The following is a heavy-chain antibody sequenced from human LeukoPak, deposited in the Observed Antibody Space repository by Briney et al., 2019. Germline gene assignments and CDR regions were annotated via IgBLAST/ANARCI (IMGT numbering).Heavy chain of an antibody. J-gene: IGHJ3*02. CDR1: GFSVSSNF. CDR2: IDDGGNT. D-gene: IGHD2-21*02. Sequence: PGGSLRLSCAASGFSVSSNFMSWIRQSPGKGLEWIGEIDDGGNTNYNPSLMSRVIVSMEKSKKQFSLVMRSVAAADTAVYYCARFSRITWGDWGDAFDIWGQGTTVIVSS. V-gene: IGHV4-34*01. CDR3: ARFSRITWGDWGDAFDI.